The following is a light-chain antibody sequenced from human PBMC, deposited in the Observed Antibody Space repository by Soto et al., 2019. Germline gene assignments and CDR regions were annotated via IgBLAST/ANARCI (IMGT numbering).Light chain of an antibody. CDR1: QAIRSD. Sequence: AVQMPQSPSSLSASVGDRVTITCRASQAIRSDLGWYQMKPGKVPKLLIYAASNLQSGVPSRFIGRGYGTDFTLTISSLQPEDFATYYCLQDYNYPRTFGQGTKVEI. CDR3: LQDYNYPRT. V-gene: IGKV1-6*01. CDR2: AAS. J-gene: IGKJ1*01.